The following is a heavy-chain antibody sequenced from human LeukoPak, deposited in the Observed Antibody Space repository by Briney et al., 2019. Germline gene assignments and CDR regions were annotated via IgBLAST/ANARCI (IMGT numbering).Heavy chain of an antibody. Sequence: GGSPRVSCAASGFTCSNYAMSWVRQAPGKGLEWVSGINGNGGSTYNADSVKGRFTISRDNAKNSLYLQLNSLRVEDTAVYYCASRIVGTPDYFDYWGQGTLVTVSS. D-gene: IGHD1-26*01. J-gene: IGHJ4*02. CDR3: ASRIVGTPDYFDY. CDR1: GFTCSNYA. CDR2: INGNGGST. V-gene: IGHV3-23*01.